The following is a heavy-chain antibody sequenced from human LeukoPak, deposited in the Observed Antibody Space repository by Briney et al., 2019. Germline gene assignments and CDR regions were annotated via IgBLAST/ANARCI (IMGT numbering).Heavy chain of an antibody. J-gene: IGHJ4*01. V-gene: IGHV3-74*01. CDR2: ISGDGSVT. Sequence: AGGSLRLSCTASGCTLRNYWMHWVRQVPGKRLVWVSRISGDGSVTNYADSVQGRFTISRDNAKNILYLQINSLRSEDTAVYYCARYSSSSGGASYYLDYWGHGTLVTVSS. CDR3: ARYSSSSGGASYYLDY. D-gene: IGHD6-6*01. CDR1: GCTLRNYW.